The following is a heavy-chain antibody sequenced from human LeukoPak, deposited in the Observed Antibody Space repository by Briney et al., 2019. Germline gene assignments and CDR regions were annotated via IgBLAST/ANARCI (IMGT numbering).Heavy chain of an antibody. CDR2: IYYSGST. Sequence: SETLSLTCTVSGGSISSSSYYWGWIRQPPGKGLEWIGSIYYSGSTYYNSSLKSRVTISVDTSKNQFSLKLSSVTAADTAVYYCARHVHDYIWGSYRHGRYDYWGQGTLVTVPS. J-gene: IGHJ4*02. CDR1: GGSISSSSYY. CDR3: ARHVHDYIWGSYRHGRYDY. D-gene: IGHD3-16*02. V-gene: IGHV4-39*01.